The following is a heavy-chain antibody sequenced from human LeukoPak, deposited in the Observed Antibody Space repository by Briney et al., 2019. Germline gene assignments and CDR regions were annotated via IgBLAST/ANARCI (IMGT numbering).Heavy chain of an antibody. D-gene: IGHD6-13*01. V-gene: IGHV3-15*01. CDR3: TTTPRPDSSSWYLYFQH. J-gene: IGHJ1*01. CDR1: GFTVSSNY. Sequence: PGGSLRLSCAVSGFTVSSNYMSWVRQAPGKGLEWVGRIKSKTDGGTTDYAAPVKGRFTISRDDSKNTLHLQMNSLKTDDTAVYYCTTTPRPDSSSWYLYFQHWGQGTLVTVSS. CDR2: IKSKTDGGTT.